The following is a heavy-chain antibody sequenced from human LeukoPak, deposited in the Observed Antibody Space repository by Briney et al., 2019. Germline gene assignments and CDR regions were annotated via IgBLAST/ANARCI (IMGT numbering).Heavy chain of an antibody. D-gene: IGHD3-22*01. V-gene: IGHV3-53*01. Sequence: PGGSLRLSCAASGITVSSNYMSWVRQAPGKGLGWVSVIYSGGSTYYADSVRGRFTISRDNSKNTLYLQMNSLGAEDTAVYYCARVSYYDSSGYYFLSYVDYWGQGTLVTVSS. J-gene: IGHJ4*02. CDR1: GITVSSNY. CDR2: IYSGGST. CDR3: ARVSYYDSSGYYFLSYVDY.